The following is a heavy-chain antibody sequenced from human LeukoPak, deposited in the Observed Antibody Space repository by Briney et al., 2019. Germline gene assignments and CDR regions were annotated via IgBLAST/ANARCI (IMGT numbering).Heavy chain of an antibody. V-gene: IGHV3-66*01. D-gene: IGHD6-13*01. CDR1: GFTVSSNY. J-gene: IGHJ3*02. Sequence: PGGSLRLSCAAFGFTVSSNYMSWVRQAPGKGLEWVSVIYSGGSTYYADSVKGRFTISRDNSKNTLYLQMNSLRAEDTAVYYCARDRIAAADPDAFDIWGQGTMVTVSS. CDR2: IYSGGST. CDR3: ARDRIAAADPDAFDI.